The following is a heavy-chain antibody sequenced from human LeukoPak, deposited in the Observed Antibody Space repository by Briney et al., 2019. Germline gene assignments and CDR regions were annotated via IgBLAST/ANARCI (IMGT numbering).Heavy chain of an antibody. D-gene: IGHD3-3*01. J-gene: IGHJ3*01. Sequence: PGGSLRLSCAASGFSSSDPYMDWVRQAPGKGLERVGRTTDKAHSYTAQYATSVKGRFTISRDESENSLYLQMNAVKTEDTAVYYCVIRSFAAFTLWGQGTMVTVSS. CDR1: GFSSSDPY. CDR3: VIRSFAAFTL. V-gene: IGHV3-72*01. CDR2: TTDKAHSYTA.